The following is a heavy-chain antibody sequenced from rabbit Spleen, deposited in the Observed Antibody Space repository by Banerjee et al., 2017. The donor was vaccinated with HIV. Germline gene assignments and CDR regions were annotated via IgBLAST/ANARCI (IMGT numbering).Heavy chain of an antibody. D-gene: IGHD8-1*01. CDR3: ARDTGSSFSSYGMDL. J-gene: IGHJ6*01. CDR1: GFSFSSSDY. CDR2: IAGSSSDFT. V-gene: IGHV1S45*01. Sequence: QEQLVESGGGLVQPGASLTLTCTPSGFSFSSSDYICWVRQAPGKGLEWISCIAGSSSDFTYSATWAKGRFTISKTSSTTVTLQMTSLTVADTATYFCARDTGSSFSSYGMDLWGPGTLVTVS.